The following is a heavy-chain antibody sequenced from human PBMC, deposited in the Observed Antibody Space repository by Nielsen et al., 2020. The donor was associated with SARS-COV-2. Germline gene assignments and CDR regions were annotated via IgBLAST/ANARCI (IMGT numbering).Heavy chain of an antibody. CDR1: GGSFSGYY. CDR2: INHSGST. V-gene: IGHV4-34*01. J-gene: IGHJ4*02. CDR3: ARLRYYDSSGYGDY. Sequence: SETLSLTCAVYGGSFSGYYWSWIRQPPGKGLERIGEINHSGSTNYNPSLKSRVTISVDTSKNQFSLKLSSVTAADTAVYYCARLRYYDSSGYGDYWGQGTLVTVSS. D-gene: IGHD3-22*01.